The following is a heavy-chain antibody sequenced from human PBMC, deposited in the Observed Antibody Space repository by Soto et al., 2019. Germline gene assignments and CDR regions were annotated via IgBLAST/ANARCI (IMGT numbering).Heavy chain of an antibody. CDR1: GFTFSDHY. J-gene: IGHJ4*02. V-gene: IGHV3-72*01. CDR2: TRNKANSYTT. Sequence: EVQLVESGGGLVQPGGSLRLSCAASGFTFSDHYMDWVRQAPGKGLEWVGRTRNKANSYTTEYAASVKGRFTISRDDSKNSLYLQINSLKTEDTAVYYCARGKGGYYFDYWGQGTLVTVSS. D-gene: IGHD3-16*01. CDR3: ARGKGGYYFDY.